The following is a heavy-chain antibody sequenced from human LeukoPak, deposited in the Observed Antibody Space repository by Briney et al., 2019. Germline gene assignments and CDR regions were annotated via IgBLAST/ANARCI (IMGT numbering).Heavy chain of an antibody. V-gene: IGHV3-48*01. CDR1: GFTFSSYS. CDR2: ISSSSSTI. D-gene: IGHD3-22*01. CDR3: ARPHDYYDSSGYYSPPFDY. J-gene: IGHJ4*02. Sequence: PGGSLRLSCAASGFTFSSYSMNWVRQAPGKGLEWVSYISSSSSTIYYADSVKGRFTISRDNAKNSLYLQMNSLRAEDTAVYYCARPHDYYDSSGYYSPPFDYWGQGTLVTVSS.